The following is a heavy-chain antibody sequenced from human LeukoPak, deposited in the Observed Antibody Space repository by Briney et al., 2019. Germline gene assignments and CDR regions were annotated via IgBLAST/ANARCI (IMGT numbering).Heavy chain of an antibody. CDR3: AREYDSRARFDS. Sequence: GGSLRLSCVGSGDSFIRHTMIWVRRAPGRGLEWIAYISSSGSPIYYADSVKGRFTVSRDNARTSLFLHMNSLRAEDTAVYYCAREYDSRARFDSWGQGTLVTVSS. J-gene: IGHJ4*02. CDR2: ISSSGSPI. CDR1: GDSFIRHT. D-gene: IGHD6-13*01. V-gene: IGHV3-48*01.